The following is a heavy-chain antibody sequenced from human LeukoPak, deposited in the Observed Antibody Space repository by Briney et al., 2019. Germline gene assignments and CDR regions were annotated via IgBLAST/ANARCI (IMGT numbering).Heavy chain of an antibody. V-gene: IGHV3-30*03. CDR3: ARTNGDYVLDY. CDR1: GFIFSSYG. J-gene: IGHJ4*02. D-gene: IGHD4-17*01. CDR2: ISYDGSNK. Sequence: PGRSLRLSCAASGFIFSSYGMHWVRQAPGKGLEWVAVISYDGSNKYYADSVKGRFTISRDNSKNTLYLQMNSLRAEDTAVYYCARTNGDYVLDYWGQGTLVTVSS.